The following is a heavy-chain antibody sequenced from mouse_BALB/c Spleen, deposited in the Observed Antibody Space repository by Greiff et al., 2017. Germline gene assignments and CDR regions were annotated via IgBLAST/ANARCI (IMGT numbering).Heavy chain of an antibody. V-gene: IGHV2-9*02. Sequence: VKVVESGPGLVAPSQSLSITCTVSGFSLTSYGVHWVRQPPGKGLEWLGVIWAGGSTNYNSALMSRLSISKDNSKSQVFLKMNSLQTDDTAMYYCARWGGNYSYWYFDVWGAGTTVTVSS. CDR2: IWAGGST. J-gene: IGHJ1*01. CDR3: ARWGGNYSYWYFDV. CDR1: GFSLTSYG. D-gene: IGHD2-1*01.